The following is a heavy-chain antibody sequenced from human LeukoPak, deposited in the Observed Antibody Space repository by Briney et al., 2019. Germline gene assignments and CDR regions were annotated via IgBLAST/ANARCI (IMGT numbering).Heavy chain of an antibody. CDR3: ARGRRSGWFEFDY. Sequence: GGSLRLSCAASGFTFSSYEMNWVRQAPGKGLEWVSSISSSSSYIYYADSVKGRFTISRDNAKNSLYLQMNSLRAEDTAVYYCARGRRSGWFEFDYWGQGTLVTVSS. J-gene: IGHJ4*02. CDR1: GFTFSSYE. CDR2: ISSSSSYI. V-gene: IGHV3-21*01. D-gene: IGHD6-19*01.